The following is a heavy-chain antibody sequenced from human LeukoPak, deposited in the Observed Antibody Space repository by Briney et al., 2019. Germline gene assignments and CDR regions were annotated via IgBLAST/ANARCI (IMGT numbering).Heavy chain of an antibody. J-gene: IGHJ6*02. CDR1: GFTFSSYS. V-gene: IGHV3-48*04. D-gene: IGHD2-15*01. CDR3: ARDLPYCSGGSCYYYYYYGMDV. Sequence: PGGSLRLSCAASGFTFSSYSMNWVRQAPGKGLEWVSYISSSSSTIYYADSVKGRFTISRDNAKNSLYLQMNSLRAEDTAVYYCARDLPYCSGGSCYYYYYYGMDVWGQGTTVTVSS. CDR2: ISSSSSTI.